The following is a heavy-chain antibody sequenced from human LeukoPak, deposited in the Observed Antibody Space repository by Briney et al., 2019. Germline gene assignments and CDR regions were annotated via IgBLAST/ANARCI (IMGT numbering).Heavy chain of an antibody. CDR3: AREAGGAIGSTDFDY. V-gene: IGHV3-30-3*01. D-gene: IGHD4-17*01. CDR2: ISYDGSNK. CDR1: GFTFSSYA. Sequence: GGSLRLSCAASGFTFSSYAIHWVRQAPGKGLEWVAVISYDGSNKYYADSVKGRFTISRDNSKNTLYLQMNSLRAEDTAVYYCAREAGGAIGSTDFDYWGQGTLVTVSS. J-gene: IGHJ4*02.